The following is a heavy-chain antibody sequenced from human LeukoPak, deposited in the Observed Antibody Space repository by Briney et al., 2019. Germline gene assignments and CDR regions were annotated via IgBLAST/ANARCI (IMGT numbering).Heavy chain of an antibody. D-gene: IGHD3-22*01. J-gene: IGHJ4*02. CDR1: GFTFSSYA. CDR3: AKDRATYYDSSGYSVAD. Sequence: GGSLRLSCAASGFTFSSYAMSWVRQAPGKGLEWVSAISGSGGSTYYADSVKGRFTISRDNSKNTLYLRMNSLRAEDTAVYYCAKDRATYYDSSGYSVADWGQGTLVTVSS. V-gene: IGHV3-23*01. CDR2: ISGSGGST.